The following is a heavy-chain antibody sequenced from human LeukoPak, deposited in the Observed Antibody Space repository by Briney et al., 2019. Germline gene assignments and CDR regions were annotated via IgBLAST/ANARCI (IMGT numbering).Heavy chain of an antibody. CDR2: IRSKANSYAT. CDR1: GFTFSGSA. D-gene: IGHD1-26*01. J-gene: IGHJ4*02. V-gene: IGHV3-73*01. Sequence: GGSLRLSCSASGFTFSGSAMHWVRQASGKGLEWGGRIRSKANSYATAYAASVKGRFTISRDDSKNTAYLQMNSLKTEDTAVYYCTCSGSYWGYYFDYWGQGTLVTVSS. CDR3: TCSGSYWGYYFDY.